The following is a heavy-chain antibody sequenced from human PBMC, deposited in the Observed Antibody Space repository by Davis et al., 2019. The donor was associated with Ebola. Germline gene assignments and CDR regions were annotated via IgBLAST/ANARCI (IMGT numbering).Heavy chain of an antibody. CDR1: GYSISSGYY. V-gene: IGHV4-38-2*01. Sequence: PSETLSLTCAVSGYSISSGYYWGCIRQAPRTGLAWVGNIHPSGTTYTYPSLKSLFTISVDTSTNQFSLRLNSVTAADTAVYFCARGGYCSGDRCYSESNRFDFWGQGSLVTVSS. CDR3: ARGGYCSGDRCYSESNRFDF. J-gene: IGHJ5*01. D-gene: IGHD2-15*01. CDR2: IHPSGTT.